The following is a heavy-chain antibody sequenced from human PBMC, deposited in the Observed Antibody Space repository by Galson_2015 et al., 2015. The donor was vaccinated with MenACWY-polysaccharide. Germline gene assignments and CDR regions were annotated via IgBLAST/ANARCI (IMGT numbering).Heavy chain of an antibody. CDR3: ARQIKECGGDCYSESWIDP. J-gene: IGHJ5*02. V-gene: IGHV4-39*01. CDR2: IYYTGSS. CDR1: GGSISSFRDY. D-gene: IGHD2-21*02. Sequence: ETLSLTCTVSGGSISSFRDYWGWIRQPPGKGLEWIGAIYYTGSSYYNPSLKSRVTLSVDTSKNQFSLKLSSVTAADAAVYYCARQIKECGGDCYSESWIDPWGQGTLVSVSS.